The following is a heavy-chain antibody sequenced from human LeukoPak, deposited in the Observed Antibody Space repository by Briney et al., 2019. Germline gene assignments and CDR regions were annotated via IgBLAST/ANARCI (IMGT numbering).Heavy chain of an antibody. CDR1: GFTFSSYA. J-gene: IGHJ6*02. Sequence: GGSLRLSCAASGFTFSSYAMGWVRQAPGKGLEWVSAISGSGGSTYYADSVKGRFTISRDNSKNTLYLQMNSLRAEDTAVYYCAKATDYYYYYGMDVWGQGTTVTVSS. CDR2: ISGSGGST. CDR3: AKATDYYYYYGMDV. V-gene: IGHV3-23*01.